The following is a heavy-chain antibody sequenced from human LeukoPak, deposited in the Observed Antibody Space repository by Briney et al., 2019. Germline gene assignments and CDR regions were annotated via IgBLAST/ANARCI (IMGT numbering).Heavy chain of an antibody. CDR1: DVSISSDNW. J-gene: IGHJ5*02. CDR3: TRSSGKKFDP. V-gene: IGHV4-4*02. CDR2: IHHSGNT. Sequence: SETLSLTCAVSDVSISSDNWWKWVRQPPGRGLEYIGEIHHSGNTNYSPSFKSRVTMSVDKSKNQFSLNLYSVTAADTAVYYCTRSSGKKFDPWGQGTLVTVSS.